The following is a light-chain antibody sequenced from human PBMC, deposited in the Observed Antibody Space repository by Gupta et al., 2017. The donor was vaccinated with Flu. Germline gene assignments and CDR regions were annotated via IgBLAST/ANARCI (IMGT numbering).Light chain of an antibody. CDR3: CSYASNYAFV. J-gene: IGLJ1*01. CDR2: DVS. V-gene: IGLV2-11*01. CDR1: SSDVGGYNY. Sequence: QSALTQPRSVSGSPGQSVTISCTGTSSDVGGYNYVSWYQQHPGKAPKLMIYDVSKRPSGVPDRFSGSKSGNTASLTISGLQAEDEADYYCCSYASNYAFVFGTGTKVTVL.